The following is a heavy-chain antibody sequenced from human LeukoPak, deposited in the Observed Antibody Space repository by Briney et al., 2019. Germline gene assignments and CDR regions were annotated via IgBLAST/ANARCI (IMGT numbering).Heavy chain of an antibody. D-gene: IGHD4-17*01. CDR1: GGSISSGDYY. CDR2: IYYSGST. J-gene: IGHJ5*02. CDR3: ARAPTTVTTAWFDP. V-gene: IGHV4-30-4*08. Sequence: SETLSLXCTVSGGSISSGDYYWSWIRQPPGKGLEWIGYIYYSGSTYYNPSLKSRVTISVDTSKNQFSLKLSSVTAADTAVYYCARAPTTVTTAWFDPWGQGTLVTVSS.